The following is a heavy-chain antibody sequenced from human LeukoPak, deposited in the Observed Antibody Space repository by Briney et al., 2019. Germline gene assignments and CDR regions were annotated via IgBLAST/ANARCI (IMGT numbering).Heavy chain of an antibody. CDR3: SRLPDNNGWHRAHFDS. CDR2: IYPGDTDT. Sequence: GESLKISCKGSGFSFTNDWIAWVRPKPGEGLEWMGIIYPGDTDTRYSPSFQGQVTISADKSISTAYLTWNSLKASDTAMYYCSRLPDNNGWHRAHFDSWGQGTLVTVSS. CDR1: GFSFTNDW. D-gene: IGHD6-19*01. J-gene: IGHJ4*02. V-gene: IGHV5-51*01.